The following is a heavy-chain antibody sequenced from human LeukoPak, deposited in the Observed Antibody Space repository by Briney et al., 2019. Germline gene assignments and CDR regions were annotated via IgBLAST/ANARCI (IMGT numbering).Heavy chain of an antibody. CDR2: ISAYNGNT. V-gene: IGHV1-18*01. D-gene: IGHD3-10*01. CDR1: GYTXTSYG. CDR3: AIHYGSGSFPDY. Sequence: ASVKVSCKASGYTXTSYGISWVRQAPGQGLEWMGWISAYNGNTNYAQKLQGRVTMTTDTSTSTAYMELRSLRSDDTAVYYCAIHYGSGSFPDYWGQGTLVTVSS. J-gene: IGHJ4*02.